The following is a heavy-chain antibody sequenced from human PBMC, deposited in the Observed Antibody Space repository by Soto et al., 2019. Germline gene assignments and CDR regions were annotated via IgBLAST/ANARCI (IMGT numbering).Heavy chain of an antibody. D-gene: IGHD2-2*01. CDR2: VSGDNANT. Sequence: QVQLVQSGAEVKKPGTSVKVSCTASGYTFSSHGISWVRQAPGQGLQWIGWVSGDNANTNYAQSLQGRGTMTTDPSTNMGHMEMRSLRSDDTAVYYCARDLGYCRSGTGLREWFDPWGQGTLVIVSS. V-gene: IGHV1-18*01. CDR1: GYTFSSHG. CDR3: ARDLGYCRSGTGLREWFDP. J-gene: IGHJ5*02.